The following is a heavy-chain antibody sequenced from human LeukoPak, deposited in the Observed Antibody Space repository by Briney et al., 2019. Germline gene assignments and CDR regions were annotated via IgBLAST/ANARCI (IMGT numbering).Heavy chain of an antibody. D-gene: IGHD3-16*01. CDR2: IYYSGST. J-gene: IGHJ6*03. Sequence: SETLSLTCTVSGGSISSSSYYWGWIRQPPGKGLEWIGSIYYSGSTYYNPSLKSRVTISVDTSKSQFSLKLRSVTAADTAVYYCARETSQKGAHYMDVWGKGTTVTISS. CDR1: GGSISSSSYY. V-gene: IGHV4-39*07. CDR3: ARETSQKGAHYMDV.